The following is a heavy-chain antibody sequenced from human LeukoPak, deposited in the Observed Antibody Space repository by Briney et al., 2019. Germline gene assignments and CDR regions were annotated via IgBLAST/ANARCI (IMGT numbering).Heavy chain of an antibody. CDR2: ISGSGGST. D-gene: IGHD3-3*01. Sequence: GGSLRLSCAASGFTFSSYAMSWVRQAPGKGLEWVSAISGSGGSTYYADSVKGRFTISRDNSKNTLYLQMNSLRAEDTAVYYCAKCTSGYDDYYYYGMDVWGQGTTVTVSS. J-gene: IGHJ6*02. CDR3: AKCTSGYDDYYYYGMDV. V-gene: IGHV3-23*01. CDR1: GFTFSSYA.